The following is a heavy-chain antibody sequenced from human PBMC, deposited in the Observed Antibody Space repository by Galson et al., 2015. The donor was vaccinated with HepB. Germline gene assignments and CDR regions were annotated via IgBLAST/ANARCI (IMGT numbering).Heavy chain of an antibody. J-gene: IGHJ3*02. CDR1: GYTFRNFV. V-gene: IGHV1-18*04. CDR3: AREGYGGIDAFDI. Sequence: SVKVSCKASGYTFRNFVINWVRQAPGQGLEWMGRISVYNGDASFAQNLQVRVTLTRDTSSNTAYMELRSLRPDDTALYCCAREGYGGIDAFDIWGQGTMVIVSS. D-gene: IGHD4-23*01. CDR2: ISVYNGDA.